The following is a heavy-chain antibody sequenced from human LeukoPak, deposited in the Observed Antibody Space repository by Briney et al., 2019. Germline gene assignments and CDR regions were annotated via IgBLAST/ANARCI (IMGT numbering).Heavy chain of an antibody. J-gene: IGHJ5*02. CDR3: ARGGDMITFGGMARFDP. V-gene: IGHV1-18*01. CDR1: GYTFTSYG. D-gene: IGHD3-16*01. Sequence: ASVKVSCTASGYTFTSYGISWVRQAPGQGLEWMGWISAYNGNTNYAQKLQGRVTITADESTSTAYMELSSLRSEDTAVYYCARGGDMITFGGMARFDPWGQGTLVTVSS. CDR2: ISAYNGNT.